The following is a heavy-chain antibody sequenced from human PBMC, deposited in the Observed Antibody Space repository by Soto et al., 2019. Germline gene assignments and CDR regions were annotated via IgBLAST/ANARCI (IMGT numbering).Heavy chain of an antibody. J-gene: IGHJ4*02. Sequence: QVQLVESGGGVVQPGRSLRLACVASGFTFSSHGMHWVRQAPGKGLEWVAVIWYDGSNKYYTDSVKGRFTISRDNSKSTLCLQMNSLRAEDTAVYYCMRWGDNRAFEYWGQGTLVTVSS. CDR2: IWYDGSNK. CDR1: GFTFSSHG. CDR3: MRWGDNRAFEY. V-gene: IGHV3-33*01. D-gene: IGHD3-16*01.